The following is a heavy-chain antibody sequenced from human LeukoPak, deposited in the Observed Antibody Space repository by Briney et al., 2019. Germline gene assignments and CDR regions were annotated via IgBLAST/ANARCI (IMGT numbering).Heavy chain of an antibody. CDR2: IYSGGST. D-gene: IGHD3-22*01. Sequence: GGSLRLSCAASGFAVSSNYMSWVRQAPGKGLEWVSVIYSGGSTYYADSVKGRFTISRDNSKNTLYLQMNSLRAEDTAVYYCTRGGYYESSGYYRGYYFDYWGQGTLVTVSS. CDR1: GFAVSSNY. J-gene: IGHJ4*02. CDR3: TRGGYYESSGYYRGYYFDY. V-gene: IGHV3-66*01.